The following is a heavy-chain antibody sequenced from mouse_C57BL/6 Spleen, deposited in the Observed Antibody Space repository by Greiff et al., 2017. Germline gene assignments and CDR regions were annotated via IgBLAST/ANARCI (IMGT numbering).Heavy chain of an antibody. CDR2: ILPGSGST. D-gene: IGHD5-1*01. V-gene: IGHV1-9*01. Sequence: QVQLKQSGAELMKPGASVKISCTATGYTFTGYWIEWVKQRPGHGLEWIGGILPGSGSTNYNAKFQGQATFTADTSANPANIQLSSLTTENSAIYDVARSVDEYPFAYWGKGTLVTVSA. J-gene: IGHJ3*01. CDR1: GYTFTGYW. CDR3: ARSVDEYPFAY.